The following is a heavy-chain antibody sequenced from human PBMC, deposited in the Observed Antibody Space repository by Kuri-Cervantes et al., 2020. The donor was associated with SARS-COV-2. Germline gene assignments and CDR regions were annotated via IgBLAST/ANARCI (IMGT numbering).Heavy chain of an antibody. V-gene: IGHV4-59*01. CDR2: IYYSGSI. CDR3: ARERDLSRFDY. J-gene: IGHJ4*02. Sequence: SETLSLTCTVSGVSISSYYCSWIRQPPGKGLEWIGYIYYSGSINYNPSLKSRVTISLDTSKNQFSLKLNSVTAVDTAVYYCARERDLSRFDYWGQGTLVTVSS. CDR1: GVSISSYY. D-gene: IGHD5-24*01.